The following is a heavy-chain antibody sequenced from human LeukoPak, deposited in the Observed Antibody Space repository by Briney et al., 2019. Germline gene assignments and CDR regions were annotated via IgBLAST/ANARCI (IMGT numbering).Heavy chain of an antibody. Sequence: PGGSLRLSCAASGFTFSRYWMRWVRQAPGKGLVWVSCIKSDGSRTSIADSAKGRFTISRDNAKNTVYLQMNSLRAEDTAVYYCVRDNRSYNFDYWGQGTLVTVSS. CDR1: GFTFSRYW. CDR2: IKSDGSRT. J-gene: IGHJ4*02. CDR3: VRDNRSYNFDY. V-gene: IGHV3-74*01. D-gene: IGHD1-26*01.